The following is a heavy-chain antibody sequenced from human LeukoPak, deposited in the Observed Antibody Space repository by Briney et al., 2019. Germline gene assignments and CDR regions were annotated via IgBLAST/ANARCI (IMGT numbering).Heavy chain of an antibody. CDR2: ISGDGASA. Sequence: PGGSLRLSCAASGFSFGDYAMYWVRHTPGKGLEWVSLISGDGASAFYADSVKGRFTISRDNSKNSLYLQMHSLRTEDTAFYYCAKDDSTGGFDYWGQGTLVTVSS. J-gene: IGHJ4*02. CDR3: AKDDSTGGFDY. V-gene: IGHV3-43*02. CDR1: GFSFGDYA. D-gene: IGHD7-27*01.